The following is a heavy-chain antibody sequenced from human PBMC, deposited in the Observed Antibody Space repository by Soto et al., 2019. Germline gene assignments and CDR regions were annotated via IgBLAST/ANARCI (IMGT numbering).Heavy chain of an antibody. D-gene: IGHD3-9*01. Sequence: EVHLLGSGGDLVKPGGSLRLSCEVSGFTFNNFAMSWVRQSPGKGLEWVSTISSDGDLRHYSESVKSRFTLSRDNSKSSLFLQMNSLRAEDTALYFCAKVRQRFLDILTGATNFDSWGQGTLVTVSS. CDR3: AKVRQRFLDILTGATNFDS. J-gene: IGHJ4*02. CDR2: ISSDGDLR. V-gene: IGHV3-23*01. CDR1: GFTFNNFA.